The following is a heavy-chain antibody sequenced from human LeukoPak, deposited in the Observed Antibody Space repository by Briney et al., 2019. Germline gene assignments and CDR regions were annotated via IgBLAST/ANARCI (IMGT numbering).Heavy chain of an antibody. D-gene: IGHD2-8*02. V-gene: IGHV4-34*01. Sequence: SETLSLTCALYGGSFSDYYWTWIRQPPGKGLEWVGEINHSGSTNYDPSLKSRVTISVDTSKNQFSLKLSSVTAADTAVYYCPRRITVVYYFDYWGQGTPVTVSS. CDR3: PRRITVVYYFDY. CDR1: GGSFSDYY. CDR2: INHSGST. J-gene: IGHJ4*02.